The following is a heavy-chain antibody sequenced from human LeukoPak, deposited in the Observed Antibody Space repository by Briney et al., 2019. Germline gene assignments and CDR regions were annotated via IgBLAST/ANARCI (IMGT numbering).Heavy chain of an antibody. CDR3: ARGSNPDY. Sequence: GGSLRLSCAASGFTFSRYAMHWVRQAPGKGLEWVAVIWYDGSNKYYADSVKGRFTISRDNSKNTLYLQMNSLRAEDTAVYYCARGSNPDYWGQGTLVTVSS. CDR2: IWYDGSNK. J-gene: IGHJ4*02. D-gene: IGHD1-14*01. V-gene: IGHV3-33*08. CDR1: GFTFSRYA.